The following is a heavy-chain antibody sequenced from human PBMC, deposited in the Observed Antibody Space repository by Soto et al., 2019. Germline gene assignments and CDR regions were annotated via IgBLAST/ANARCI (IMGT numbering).Heavy chain of an antibody. Sequence: QITLKESGPTLVRPTQTLTLTCTFSGFSPSTTGVGVGWIRQPPGKALEWLALIDWDDDKRYTPSLESRLTISEDSSKEEVLLTQTNMDTVDTATYSCAPRVRDYGLGRERAYYFDLWGQGTLVTVSS. D-gene: IGHD3-10*01. CDR1: GFSPSTTGVG. J-gene: IGHJ5*02. V-gene: IGHV2-5*02. CDR3: APRVRDYGLGRERAYYFDL. CDR2: IDWDDDK.